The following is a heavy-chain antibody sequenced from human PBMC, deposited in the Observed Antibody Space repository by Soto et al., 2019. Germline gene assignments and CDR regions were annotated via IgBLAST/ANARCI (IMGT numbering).Heavy chain of an antibody. CDR3: ARVISSRDEYFDY. Sequence: SETLSLTCAVDGGSVSGYYWTWIRQPPGKGLEWIGEINHSGNTNYNPSLESRVTMSVDKPKNQFSPNLTSVTAADTAVYYCARVISSRDEYFDYWGQGTVVTVSS. CDR2: INHSGNT. V-gene: IGHV4-34*01. D-gene: IGHD2-2*01. J-gene: IGHJ4*02. CDR1: GGSVSGYY.